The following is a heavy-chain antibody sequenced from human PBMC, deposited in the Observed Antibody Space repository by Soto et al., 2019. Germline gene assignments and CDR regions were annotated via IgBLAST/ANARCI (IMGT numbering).Heavy chain of an antibody. CDR3: AGESRVGVPGVGGPGTLFDY. D-gene: IGHD3-10*01. J-gene: IGHJ4*02. Sequence: SETLSLTCTVSGGSISSSSYYWGWIRQPPGKGLEWIGSIYYSGSTYYNPSLKSRVTISVDTSKNQFSLKLSSVTAADTAVYYCAGESRVGVPGVGGPGTLFDYWGQGTLVTVSS. CDR1: GGSISSSSYY. CDR2: IYYSGST. V-gene: IGHV4-39*07.